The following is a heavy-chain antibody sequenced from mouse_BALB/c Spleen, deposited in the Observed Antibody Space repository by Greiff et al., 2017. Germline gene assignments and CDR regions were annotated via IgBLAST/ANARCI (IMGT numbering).Heavy chain of an antibody. Sequence: EVKLVESGPGLVKPSQSLSLTCTVTGYSITSDYAWNWIRQFPGNKLEWMGYISYSGSTSYNPSLKSRISITRDTSKNQFFLQLNSVTTEDTATYYCARGYRGFAYWGQGTLVTVSA. J-gene: IGHJ3*01. CDR2: ISYSGST. V-gene: IGHV3-2*02. D-gene: IGHD2-14*01. CDR3: ARGYRGFAY. CDR1: GYSITSDYA.